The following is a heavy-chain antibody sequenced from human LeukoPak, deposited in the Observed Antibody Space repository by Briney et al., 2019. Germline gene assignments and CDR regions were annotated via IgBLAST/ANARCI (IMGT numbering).Heavy chain of an antibody. CDR3: ARDTPRRYDSSGYYYNWFDP. J-gene: IGHJ5*02. D-gene: IGHD3-22*01. CDR2: IYYSGST. V-gene: IGHV4-59*01. CDR1: GGSISSYY. Sequence: SETLSLTCTVSGGSISSYYWSWIRQPPGKGLEWIGYIYYSGSTNYNPSLKSRVTISVDTSKNQFSLKLSSVTAADTAVYYCARDTPRRYDSSGYYYNWFDPWGQGTPVTVSS.